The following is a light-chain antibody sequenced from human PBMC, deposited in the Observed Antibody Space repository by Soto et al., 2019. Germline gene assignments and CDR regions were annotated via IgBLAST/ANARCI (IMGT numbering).Light chain of an antibody. CDR1: SSDVGGYNY. CDR2: DVS. J-gene: IGLJ3*02. CDR3: SSHTTYTTEL. V-gene: IGLV2-14*03. Sequence: QSALTQPASVSGSPGQSITISCTGTSSDVGGYNYVPWYQVHPGKAPKLIIYDVSNRPSGVSNRFSGSKSGNTASLTISGLQAEDEAEYYCSSHTTYTTELFGGGTKVTVL.